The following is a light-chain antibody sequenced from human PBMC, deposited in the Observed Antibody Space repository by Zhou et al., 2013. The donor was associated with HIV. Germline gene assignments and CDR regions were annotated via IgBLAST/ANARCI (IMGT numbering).Light chain of an antibody. CDR1: QSVSSN. V-gene: IGKV3D-15*01. J-gene: IGKJ5*01. CDR3: QQYKNWPIT. CDR2: DAS. Sequence: EIVLTQSPATLSLSPGERASLSCRASQSVSSNLAWYQQKPGQAPRLLIYDASNRATGIPARFSGSGSGTDFTLTISSLQSEDFAIYYCQQYKNWPITFGQGTRLEIK.